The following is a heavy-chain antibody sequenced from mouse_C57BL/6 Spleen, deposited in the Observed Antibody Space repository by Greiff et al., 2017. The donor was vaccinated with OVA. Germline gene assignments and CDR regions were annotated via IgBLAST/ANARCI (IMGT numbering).Heavy chain of an antibody. V-gene: IGHV1-76*01. J-gene: IGHJ2*01. D-gene: IGHD1-1*01. CDR1: GYTFTDYY. Sequence: VQLQQSGAELVRPGASVKLSCKASGYTFTDYYINWVKQRPGQGLEWIAIIYPGSGNTYYNEKFKGKATLTAEKSSSTAYMQLSSLTSEDSAVYFCARWRTTVFDYWGQGTTLTVSS. CDR3: ARWRTTVFDY. CDR2: IYPGSGNT.